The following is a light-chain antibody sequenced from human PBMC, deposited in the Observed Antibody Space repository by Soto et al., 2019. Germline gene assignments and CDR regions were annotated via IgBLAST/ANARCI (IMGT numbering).Light chain of an antibody. V-gene: IGLV2-14*03. Sequence: QSALTQPASVSGSPGQSITISCTGTSSDVGSYNYVSWYQQHPGKAPKLMIYAVSNRPSGVSNRFSGSKSGNTASLTISGLQAEDEADYYCNSYTGSSTPYVFGTGTKVTVL. CDR1: SSDVGSYNY. CDR2: AVS. CDR3: NSYTGSSTPYV. J-gene: IGLJ1*01.